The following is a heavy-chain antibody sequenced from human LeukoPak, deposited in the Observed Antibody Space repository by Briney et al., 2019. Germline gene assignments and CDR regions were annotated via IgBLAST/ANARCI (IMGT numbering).Heavy chain of an antibody. CDR2: IYTSGST. J-gene: IGHJ4*02. Sequence: SETLSLTCTVSGGSISSYYWSWIRQPAGKGLEWIGRIYTSGSTNYNPSLKSRVTMSVDTSKNQFSLKLSSVTAADPPVYYCAREDRSGWWEEGYYFDYWGQGTLVTVSS. CDR1: GGSISSYY. D-gene: IGHD6-19*01. V-gene: IGHV4-4*07. CDR3: AREDRSGWWEEGYYFDY.